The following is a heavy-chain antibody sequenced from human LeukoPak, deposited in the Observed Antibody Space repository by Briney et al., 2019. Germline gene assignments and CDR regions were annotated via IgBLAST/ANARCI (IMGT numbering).Heavy chain of an antibody. CDR2: FSHRGGS. CDR3: ARAQDFSDSSGPNYLDF. J-gene: IGHJ4*02. V-gene: IGHV4-38-2*02. CDR1: GYSLSSGFL. D-gene: IGHD3-22*01. Sequence: SETASLTCTVSGYSLSSGFLCDWIRQSPGKGLEWIGSFSHRGGSYHNPSLKSRVTISVDTSKNQFSLKLLSVTAADTAVYYCARAQDFSDSSGPNYLDFWGQGILVAVSS.